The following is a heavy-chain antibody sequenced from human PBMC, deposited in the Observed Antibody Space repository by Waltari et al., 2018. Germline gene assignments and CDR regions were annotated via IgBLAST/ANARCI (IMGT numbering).Heavy chain of an antibody. CDR1: GFTFSSYA. Sequence: QVQLVESGGGVVQPGRSLRLSCAASGFTFSSYAMHWVRQAPGNGLEWVAVISYDGSNKYYADSVKGRFTISRDNSKNTLYLQMNSLRAEDTAVYYCARRIVGATEVDYWGQGTLVTVSS. V-gene: IGHV3-30-3*01. CDR2: ISYDGSNK. J-gene: IGHJ4*02. D-gene: IGHD1-26*01. CDR3: ARRIVGATEVDY.